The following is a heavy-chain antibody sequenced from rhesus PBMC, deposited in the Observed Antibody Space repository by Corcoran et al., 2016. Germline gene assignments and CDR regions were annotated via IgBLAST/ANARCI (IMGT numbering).Heavy chain of an antibody. CDR2: IYGSGSST. Sequence: QLQLQESGPGLVKPSETLSVTCAVSGGSISSSYWSRIRQAPGKGLEWIGYIYGSGSSTNYNPSLKSRVTLSVDTSKNQLSLKLSSVTAADTAVYYCASSPTVAGDYWGQGVLVTVSS. CDR3: ASSPTVAGDY. V-gene: IGHV4-169*02. CDR1: GGSISSSY. D-gene: IGHD4-29*01. J-gene: IGHJ4*01.